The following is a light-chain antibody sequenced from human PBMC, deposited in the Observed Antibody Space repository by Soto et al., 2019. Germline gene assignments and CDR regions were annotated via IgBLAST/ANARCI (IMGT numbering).Light chain of an antibody. V-gene: IGKV1-33*01. CDR1: QDISNY. Sequence: DIQMTQSPSSLSASVGDRVTITCQASQDISNYLNWYQQEPGKAPKLLIYDASNLKTGVPSRFSGSGSGTDFTFTISSLQPEDIATYYCQQYDNFPPYNFGQGTKVEIK. CDR3: QQYDNFPPYN. CDR2: DAS. J-gene: IGKJ2*01.